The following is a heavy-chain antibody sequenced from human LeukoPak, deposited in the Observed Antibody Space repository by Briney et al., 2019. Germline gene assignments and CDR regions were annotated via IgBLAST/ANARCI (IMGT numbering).Heavy chain of an antibody. D-gene: IGHD1-26*01. CDR1: GFTFSTYG. CDR3: AKDHRPFIGGAFDY. V-gene: IGHV3-30*02. J-gene: IGHJ4*02. Sequence: GGSLRLSCAASGFTFSTYGMHWVRQAPGKGLEWVAFIRYDGRNKYYADSVKGRFTISRDNSKNTLCLQMNSLRAEDTAVYYCAKDHRPFIGGAFDYWGQGTLVTVSS. CDR2: IRYDGRNK.